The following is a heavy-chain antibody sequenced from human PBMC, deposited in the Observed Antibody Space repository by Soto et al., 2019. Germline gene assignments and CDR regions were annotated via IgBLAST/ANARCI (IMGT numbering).Heavy chain of an antibody. D-gene: IGHD6-6*01. CDR2: TYYRSKWYN. CDR1: GDSVSSNSAA. V-gene: IGHV6-1*01. J-gene: IGHJ6*02. CDR3: ARDIEYSSSGYYYYYGMDV. Sequence: PSQTLSLTYAISGDSVSSNSAAWNCISQSPLRGLEWLGRTYYRSKWYNDYAVSVTSRITINPDTSKNQFSLQLNSVTPEETAVYYCARDIEYSSSGYYYYYGMDVWGQGTTVTVSS.